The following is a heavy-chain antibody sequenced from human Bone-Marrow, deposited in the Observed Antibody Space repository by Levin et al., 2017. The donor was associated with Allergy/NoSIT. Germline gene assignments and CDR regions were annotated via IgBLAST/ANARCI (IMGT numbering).Heavy chain of an antibody. V-gene: IGHV4-4*02. CDR3: ARGGYCSGGSCDAFDI. J-gene: IGHJ3*02. CDR1: GGSISSSNW. Sequence: PSETLSLTCAVSGGSISSSNWWSWVRQPPGKGLEWIGEIYHSGSTNYNPSLKSRVTISVDKSKNQFSLKLSSVTAADTAVYYCARGGYCSGGSCDAFDIWGQGTMVTVSS. CDR2: IYHSGST. D-gene: IGHD2-15*01.